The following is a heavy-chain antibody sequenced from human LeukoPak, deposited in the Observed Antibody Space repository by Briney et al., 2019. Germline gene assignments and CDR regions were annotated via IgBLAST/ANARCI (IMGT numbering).Heavy chain of an antibody. CDR3: ARANGSGSYYNVHYYYMDV. D-gene: IGHD3-10*01. J-gene: IGHJ6*03. Sequence: GGSLRLSCAASGFTFSSYAMSWVRQAPGKGLEWVSSISSSSSYIYYADSVKGRFTISRDNAKNSLYLQMNSLRAEDTAVYYCARANGSGSYYNVHYYYMDVWGKGTTVTISS. CDR2: ISSSSSYI. CDR1: GFTFSSYA. V-gene: IGHV3-21*01.